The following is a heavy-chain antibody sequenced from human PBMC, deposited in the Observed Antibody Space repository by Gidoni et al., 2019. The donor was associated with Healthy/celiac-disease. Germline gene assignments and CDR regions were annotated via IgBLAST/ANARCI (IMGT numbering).Heavy chain of an antibody. CDR3: ARDMRYCSGGSCYSAGFDY. CDR1: GVTFSSYA. CDR2: ISYDGSNK. Sequence: VQLVESGGGVVPPGRSLKLSCPASGVTFSSYAMHWVRQAPGKGLEWVAVISYDGSNKYYADSVKGRFTISRDNSKNTLYLQMNSLRAEDTAVYYCARDMRYCSGGSCYSAGFDYWGQGTLVTVSS. V-gene: IGHV3-30*01. D-gene: IGHD2-15*01. J-gene: IGHJ4*02.